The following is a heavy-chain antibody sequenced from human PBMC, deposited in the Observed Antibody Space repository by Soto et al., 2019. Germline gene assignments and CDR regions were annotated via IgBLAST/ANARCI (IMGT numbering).Heavy chain of an antibody. Sequence: PGGSLRLSCAASGFTFSSYGMHWVRQAPGKGLEWVAVISHDGSNKYFVDSVKGRFTISRDNSKNTLYLQMNSLRAEDTAVYYCAKLGGNYDFWGGYYFSQVDNEVMDVWGQGTTVTVSS. V-gene: IGHV3-30*18. CDR1: GFTFSSYG. D-gene: IGHD3-3*01. CDR3: AKLGGNYDFWGGYYFSQVDNEVMDV. CDR2: ISHDGSNK. J-gene: IGHJ6*02.